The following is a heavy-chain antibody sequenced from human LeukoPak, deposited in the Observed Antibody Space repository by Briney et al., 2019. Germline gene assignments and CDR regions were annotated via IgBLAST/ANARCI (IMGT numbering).Heavy chain of an antibody. CDR1: GGTFSSYA. CDR3: ASSLYCGGDCSPSFDC. V-gene: IGHV1-69*13. Sequence: ASVKVSCKASGGTFSSYAISWVRQAPGQGLEWMGGIIPIFGTANYAQKFQGRVTITADESTSTAYMELSSLRSEDTAVYYCASSLYCGGDCSPSFDCWGQGTLVTVSS. D-gene: IGHD2-21*02. J-gene: IGHJ4*02. CDR2: IIPIFGTA.